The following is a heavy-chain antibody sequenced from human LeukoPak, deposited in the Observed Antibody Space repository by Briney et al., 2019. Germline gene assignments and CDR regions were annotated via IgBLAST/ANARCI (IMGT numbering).Heavy chain of an antibody. Sequence: GGSLRLSCAASGFNFRTYGMHWVRQAPGKGLEWAAFIRNDGTSKYHVDSVKGRFTISRDNSKNTLYLQMNSLRPEDTAVYYCAKVEVASNFDYWGQGTLVTVSS. CDR2: IRNDGTSK. CDR1: GFNFRTYG. V-gene: IGHV3-30*02. J-gene: IGHJ4*02. CDR3: AKVEVASNFDY. D-gene: IGHD6-19*01.